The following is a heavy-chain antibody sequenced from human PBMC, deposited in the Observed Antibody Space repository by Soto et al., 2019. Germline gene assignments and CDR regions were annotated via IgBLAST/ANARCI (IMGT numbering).Heavy chain of an antibody. CDR2: IYYSGTT. D-gene: IGHD3-22*01. J-gene: IGHJ4*02. V-gene: IGHV4-30-4*01. Sequence: SETLSLTCSVSGGSITSGDFYWSWIRQPPGKGLEWIGYIYYSGTTYYNPSLRSRLTISLDTSKNQVSLGLSSVTAADTAVYYCARVGHYYDSSGYRGYYFDFWGLGTLATVSS. CDR3: ARVGHYYDSSGYRGYYFDF. CDR1: GGSITSGDFY.